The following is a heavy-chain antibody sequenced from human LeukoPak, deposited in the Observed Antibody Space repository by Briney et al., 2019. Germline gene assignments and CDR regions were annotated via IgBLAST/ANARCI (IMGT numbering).Heavy chain of an antibody. D-gene: IGHD6-6*01. CDR3: ARSSSSWRSGMLPFYNWSDP. CDR2: ISAYNGNT. CDR1: GYTFTSYG. J-gene: IGHJ5*02. Sequence: WASVKVSCKASGYTFTSYGISWVRQAPGQGLEWMGWISAYNGNTNYAQKLQGRVTMTTDTSTSTAYMGLRSLRSDDTAVYYCARSSSSWRSGMLPFYNWSDPWGQGTLVTVSS. V-gene: IGHV1-18*01.